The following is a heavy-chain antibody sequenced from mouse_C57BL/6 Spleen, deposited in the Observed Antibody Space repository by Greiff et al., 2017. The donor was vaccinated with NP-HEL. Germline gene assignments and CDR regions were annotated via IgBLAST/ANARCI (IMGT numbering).Heavy chain of an antibody. D-gene: IGHD2-3*01. CDR2: IYPGDGDT. V-gene: IGHV1-80*01. Sequence: LKESGASVKISCKASGYAFSSYWMNWVKQRPGKGLEWIGQIYPGDGDTNYNGKFKGKATLTTDKSSSTAYMQLSSLTSEDSAVYFCARSGGYCYFDYWGQGTTLTVSS. J-gene: IGHJ2*01. CDR3: ARSGGYCYFDY. CDR1: GYAFSSYW.